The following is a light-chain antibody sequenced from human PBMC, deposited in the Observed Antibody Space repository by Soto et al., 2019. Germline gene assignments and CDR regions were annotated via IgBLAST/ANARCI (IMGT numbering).Light chain of an antibody. CDR1: SSNIGNNY. CDR2: DNN. J-gene: IGLJ3*02. Sequence: QSVLTQPPSVSAAPVQKVTISCSGSSSNIGNNYVSWYQQLPGTAPKLLIYDNNKRPSGIPDRFSGSKSGTSATLGITGLQTGDEADYYCGTWDSSLSAGVFGGGTQVTVL. CDR3: GTWDSSLSAGV. V-gene: IGLV1-51*01.